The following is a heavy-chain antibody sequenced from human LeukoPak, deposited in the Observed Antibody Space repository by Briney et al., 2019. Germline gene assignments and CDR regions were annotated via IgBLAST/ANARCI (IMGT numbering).Heavy chain of an antibody. CDR2: IYSSGNT. CDR1: GFAVSSNY. D-gene: IGHD6-13*01. V-gene: IGHV3-53*01. J-gene: IGHJ6*03. Sequence: GGSLRLSCAASGFAVSSNYMSWVRQPPGKGLEWLSLIYSSGNTFYADSVKGRFTISRDYLKNTLFLQMNSLRAEDTALYYCARDPVVASPGPFCYHYMDVWGKGTTVTVSS. CDR3: ARDPVVASPGPFCYHYMDV.